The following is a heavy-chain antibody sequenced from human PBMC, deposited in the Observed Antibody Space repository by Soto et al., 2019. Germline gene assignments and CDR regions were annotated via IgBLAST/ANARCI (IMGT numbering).Heavy chain of an antibody. D-gene: IGHD1-26*01. Sequence: HPGGSLRLSCAASGFTFSSYAMSWVRQAPGKGLEWVSAISGSGGSTYYADSVKGRFTISRDNSKNTLYLQMNSLRAEDTAVYYCAKDSRPIVGVYYSDYWGQGTLVTVSS. V-gene: IGHV3-23*01. CDR2: ISGSGGST. J-gene: IGHJ4*02. CDR1: GFTFSSYA. CDR3: AKDSRPIVGVYYSDY.